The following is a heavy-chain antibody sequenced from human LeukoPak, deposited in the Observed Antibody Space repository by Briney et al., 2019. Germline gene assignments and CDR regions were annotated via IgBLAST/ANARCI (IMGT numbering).Heavy chain of an antibody. Sequence: GGSLRPSCAASGLTVSSYSMNWVRQAPGKGLEWVSYISSSSSTIYYADSVKGRFTISRDNAKNSLYLQMNSLRDEDTAVYYCARARASGRSGFDYWGQGTLVTVSS. CDR3: ARARASGRSGFDY. CDR1: GLTVSSYS. D-gene: IGHD2-15*01. J-gene: IGHJ4*02. V-gene: IGHV3-48*02. CDR2: ISSSSSTI.